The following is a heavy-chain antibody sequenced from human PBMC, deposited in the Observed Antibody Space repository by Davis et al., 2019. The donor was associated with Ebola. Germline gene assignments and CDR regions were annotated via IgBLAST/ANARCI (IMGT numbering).Heavy chain of an antibody. CDR1: GDSVFSGG. CDR3: ARGFFRDGFDI. CDR2: TYYNSKWYN. J-gene: IGHJ3*02. D-gene: IGHD3-3*01. V-gene: IGHV6-1*01. Sequence: HSQTLSLTCAISGDSVFSGGWNWIRQSPSRGLEWLGRTYYNSKWYNDYAVSVKSRITINPDTSNNQFSLHLNSVTPEDTAAYYCARGFFRDGFDIWGQGTMITVSS.